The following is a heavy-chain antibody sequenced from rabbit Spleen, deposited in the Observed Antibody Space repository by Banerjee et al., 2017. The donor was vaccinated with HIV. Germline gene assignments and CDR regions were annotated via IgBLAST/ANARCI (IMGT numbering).Heavy chain of an antibody. J-gene: IGHJ4*01. Sequence: QSLEESGGDLVKPGASLTLTCTASGFSFSSRYYMCWVRQAPGKGLEWIACIYAGSSGDTYYASWAKGRFTISKTSSTTVTLQMTSLTAADTATYFCARETSSVCGVVACYFNLWGPGTLVTVS. CDR3: ARETSSVCGVVACYFNL. CDR2: IYAGSSGDT. V-gene: IGHV1S40*01. CDR1: GFSFSSRYY. D-gene: IGHD4-1*01.